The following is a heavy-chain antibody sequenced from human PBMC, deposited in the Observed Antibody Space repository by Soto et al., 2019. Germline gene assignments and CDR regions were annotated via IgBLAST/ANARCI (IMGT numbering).Heavy chain of an antibody. CDR3: ARWSGGYYFDH. CDR2: IWYDGNNK. J-gene: IGHJ4*02. V-gene: IGHV3-33*01. CDR1: GFIFSSYG. Sequence: QVQLVESGGGVVQPGRSLRLSCAASGFIFSSYGMHWVRQAPGKGLEWVAVIWYDGNNKYYADSVKGRFTISRDDSKSTLYLQMNSLRAEDTAVYYCARWSGGYYFDHWGQGTLVTVSS. D-gene: IGHD1-26*01.